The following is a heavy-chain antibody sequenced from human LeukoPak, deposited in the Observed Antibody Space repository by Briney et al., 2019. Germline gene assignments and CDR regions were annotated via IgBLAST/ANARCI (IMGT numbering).Heavy chain of an antibody. CDR3: ARSESEVVPAANDYYYGMDV. Sequence: GASVKVSCKASGGTFSIYAISWVRQAPGQGLEWMGGIIPIFGTANYAQKFQGRVTITADESTSTAYMELSSLRSEDTAVYYCARSESEVVPAANDYYYGMDVWGQGTTVTVSS. D-gene: IGHD2-2*01. CDR2: IIPIFGTA. V-gene: IGHV1-69*13. CDR1: GGTFSIYA. J-gene: IGHJ6*02.